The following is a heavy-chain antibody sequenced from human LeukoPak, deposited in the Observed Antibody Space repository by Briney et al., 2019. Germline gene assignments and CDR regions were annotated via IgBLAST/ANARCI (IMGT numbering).Heavy chain of an antibody. D-gene: IGHD6-13*01. V-gene: IGHV1-45*02. Sequence: ASVKVSCKASGYTFTYRYLHWVRQAPGQALEWMGWITPFNGNTNYVQKFQDRVTITRDRSMSTAYMELSSLRSEDTAMYYCATSIAADRYYFDYWGQGTLVTVSS. CDR2: ITPFNGNT. J-gene: IGHJ4*02. CDR1: GYTFTYRY. CDR3: ATSIAADRYYFDY.